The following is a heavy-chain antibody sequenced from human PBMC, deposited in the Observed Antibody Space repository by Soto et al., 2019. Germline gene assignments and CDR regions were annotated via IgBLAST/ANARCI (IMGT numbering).Heavy chain of an antibody. V-gene: IGHV1-3*04. CDR3: ATAEGTVTTGWYGLDV. J-gene: IGHJ6*02. D-gene: IGHD4-17*01. CDR2: INTGNGNT. Sequence: QVQVMQSGAEVKKPGASVKVSCMTSGYTFISYALNWVRQAPGQRLEWMGRINTGNGNTDYSQRFQGRITITRRTSATTTYMELTSLRPEDTAVYYCATAEGTVTTGWYGLDVWGQGTTVTVSS. CDR1: GYTFISYA.